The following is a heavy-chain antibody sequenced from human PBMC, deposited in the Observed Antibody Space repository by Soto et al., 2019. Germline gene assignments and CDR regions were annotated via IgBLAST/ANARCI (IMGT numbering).Heavy chain of an antibody. CDR1: GFTVSSNY. V-gene: IGHV3-53*04. J-gene: IGHJ5*02. Sequence: EVQVVESGGDLVQPGGSLTLSCEASGFTVSSNYMSWVRQAPGKGLEWVSIIYAGGNTYYADSLKGRLTLSRDNSKNTVYLQMNSLRPDDTAIYYCARGYWLDPWGQGTLVTVSS. CDR2: IYAGGNT. CDR3: ARGYWLDP.